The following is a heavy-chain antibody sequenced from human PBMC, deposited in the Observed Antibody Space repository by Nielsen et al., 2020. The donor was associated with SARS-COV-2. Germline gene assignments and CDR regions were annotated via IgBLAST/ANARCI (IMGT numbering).Heavy chain of an antibody. CDR3: TRVGEAGTAQWFDP. Sequence: VRQPPGKGLEWVSAISGSGGSTYYADSVKGRFTISRDDSKNSLYLQMNSLKTEDTAVYYCTRVGEAGTAQWFDPWGQGTLVTVSS. D-gene: IGHD1-7*01. CDR2: ISGSGGST. J-gene: IGHJ5*02. V-gene: IGHV3-23*01.